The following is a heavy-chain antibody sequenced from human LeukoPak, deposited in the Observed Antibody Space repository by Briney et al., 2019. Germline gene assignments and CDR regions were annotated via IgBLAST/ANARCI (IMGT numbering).Heavy chain of an antibody. V-gene: IGHV3-30*04. Sequence: PGGSLRLSCAASGFTFSSYAMHWVRQAPGKGLEWVAVISYDGSNKYYADSVKGRFTISRDNSKNTLYLQMNSLRAEDTAVYYCARGWVTFSDYFDYWGQGTLVTVSS. CDR3: ARGWVTFSDYFDY. D-gene: IGHD2-21*02. J-gene: IGHJ4*02. CDR2: ISYDGSNK. CDR1: GFTFSSYA.